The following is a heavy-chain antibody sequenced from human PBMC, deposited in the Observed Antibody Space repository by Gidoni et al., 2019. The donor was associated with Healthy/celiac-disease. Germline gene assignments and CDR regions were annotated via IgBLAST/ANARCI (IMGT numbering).Heavy chain of an antibody. D-gene: IGHD3-3*01. V-gene: IGHV1-18*01. Sequence: QVPLVQSGAEGKKPGASVQVSGKASGYTFTSYGVSWVRQAPGQGLEWMGWISAYNGNTNYAQKLQGRVTMTTDTSTSTAYMELRSLRSDDTAVYYCARDTIFGVVTDYWGQGTLVTVSS. CDR3: ARDTIFGVVTDY. CDR2: ISAYNGNT. CDR1: GYTFTSYG. J-gene: IGHJ4*02.